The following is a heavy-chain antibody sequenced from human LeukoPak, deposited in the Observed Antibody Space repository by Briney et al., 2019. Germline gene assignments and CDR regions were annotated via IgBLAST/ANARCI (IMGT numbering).Heavy chain of an antibody. Sequence: SETLSLTCTVSGGSISSTSYYWGWIRQSPGKGLEWIGSIYYRGNTYYDSSLKSRVTISVDTSKNQFSLKMSSVTAADTAVYYCARRQQYSSSWSLFDYWGQGTLVTVSS. CDR3: ARRQQYSSSWSLFDY. CDR1: GGSISSTSYY. V-gene: IGHV4-39*01. D-gene: IGHD6-13*01. CDR2: IYYRGNT. J-gene: IGHJ4*02.